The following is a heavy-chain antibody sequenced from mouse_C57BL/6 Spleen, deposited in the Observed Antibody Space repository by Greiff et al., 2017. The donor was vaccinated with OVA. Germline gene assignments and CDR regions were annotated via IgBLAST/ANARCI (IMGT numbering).Heavy chain of an antibody. D-gene: IGHD1-1*01. CDR2: FYPGSGSI. Sequence: VQLQQSGAELVKPGASVKLSCKASGYTFTEYTIHWVKQRSGQGLEWIGWFYPGSGSIKYNEKFKDKATLTADKSSSTVYMELSRLTSEDSAVYFCARHEEGYYYGSRGAMDYWGQGTSVTVSS. CDR3: ARHEEGYYYGSRGAMDY. CDR1: GYTFTEYT. J-gene: IGHJ4*01. V-gene: IGHV1-62-2*01.